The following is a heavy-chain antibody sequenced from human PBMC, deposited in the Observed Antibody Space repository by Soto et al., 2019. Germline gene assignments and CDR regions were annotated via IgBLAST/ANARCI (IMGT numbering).Heavy chain of an antibody. CDR2: IKSNTAGGTT. D-gene: IGHD5-18*01. Sequence: SLRLSFAVSGVTLTDVWMNWVRQAPGKGPEWVGRIKSNTAGGTTDFAAPVKGRFTISRDDSQNTLYLQMDSLKTEDTAVYYCSHGYYQYFNSWGPGTLVTVSS. CDR1: GVTLTDVW. J-gene: IGHJ4*02. V-gene: IGHV3-15*07. CDR3: SHGYYQYFNS.